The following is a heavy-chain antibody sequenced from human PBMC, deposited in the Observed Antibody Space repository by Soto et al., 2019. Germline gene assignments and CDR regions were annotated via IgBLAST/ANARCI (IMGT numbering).Heavy chain of an antibody. CDR1: GFTFSNAW. D-gene: IGHD5-18*01. V-gene: IGHV3-15*07. J-gene: IGHJ4*02. CDR2: IKSKTDGGTT. CDR3: TTDPGQLWLPRYFDY. Sequence: GGSLRLSCAASGFTFSNAWMNWVRQAPGKGLEWVGRIKSKTDGGTTDYAAPVKGRFTISRDDSKNTLYLQMNSLKTEDSAVYYCTTDPGQLWLPRYFDYWGQGTLVTVSS.